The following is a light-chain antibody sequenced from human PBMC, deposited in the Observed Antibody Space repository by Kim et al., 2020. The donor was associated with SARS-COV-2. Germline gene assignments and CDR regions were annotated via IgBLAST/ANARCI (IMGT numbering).Light chain of an antibody. V-gene: IGLV3-1*01. CDR1: GLGNKY. J-gene: IGLJ1*01. CDR2: QDS. CDR3: QAWDNSAGV. Sequence: VSPGQTASITCSGDGLGNKYASWYQQRSGQSPVLVIYQDSKRPSGIPERFSGSNSGNTATLTISGTQAMDEADYYCQAWDNSAGVFGTGTKATVL.